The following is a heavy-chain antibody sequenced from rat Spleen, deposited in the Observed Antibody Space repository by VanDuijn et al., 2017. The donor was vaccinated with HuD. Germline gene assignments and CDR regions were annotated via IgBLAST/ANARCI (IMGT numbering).Heavy chain of an antibody. Sequence: EVQLQESGPGLVKPSQSLSLTCSVTGYSIKSSYRWNWIRKFPGNKLEWMGYINNAGSTNNNPSLKSRISMTRDTSKNQLFLQVNSVTTEDTATYYCARHDSGTPFDYWGQGVMVTVSS. CDR3: ARHDSGTPFDY. J-gene: IGHJ2*01. CDR2: INNAGST. CDR1: GYSIKSSYR. D-gene: IGHD1-1*01. V-gene: IGHV3-3*01.